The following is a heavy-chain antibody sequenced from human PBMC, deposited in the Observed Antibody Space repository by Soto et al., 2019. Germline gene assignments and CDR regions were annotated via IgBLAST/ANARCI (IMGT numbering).Heavy chain of an antibody. CDR2: INAGNGNT. CDR1: GYTFTSYA. Sequence: ASVKVSCKASGYTFTSYAMHWVRQAPGQRLEWMGWINAGNGNTKYSQKFQGRVTITRDTSASTAYMELSSLRSEDTAVYYCARAVGSSWYVEFDYWGQGTLVTVSS. CDR3: ARAVGSSWYVEFDY. D-gene: IGHD6-13*01. J-gene: IGHJ4*02. V-gene: IGHV1-3*01.